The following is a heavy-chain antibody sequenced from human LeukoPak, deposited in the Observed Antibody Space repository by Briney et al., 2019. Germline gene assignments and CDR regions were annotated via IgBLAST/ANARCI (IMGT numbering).Heavy chain of an antibody. D-gene: IGHD2-2*01. CDR2: INHSGST. CDR1: GGSFSGYY. J-gene: IGHJ4*02. Sequence: PSETLSLTCAVYGGSFSGYYWSWIRQPPGKGLEWIGEINHSGSTNYNPSLKSRVTISVDTSKNQFSLKLSSVTAADTAVYYRARVGYCSSTSCFPAAYWGQGTLVTVPS. CDR3: ARVGYCSSTSCFPAAY. V-gene: IGHV4-34*01.